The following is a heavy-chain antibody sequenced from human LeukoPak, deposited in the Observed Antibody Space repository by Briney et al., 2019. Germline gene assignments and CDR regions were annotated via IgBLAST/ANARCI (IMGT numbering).Heavy chain of an antibody. Sequence: SETLSLTCAVYGGSISSYYWSWIRQPPGKGLEWIGYIYYSGSTNYNPSLKSRVTISVDTSKNQFSLKLSSVTAADTAVYYCAREGIAVAGAFDIWGQGTMVTVSS. J-gene: IGHJ3*02. D-gene: IGHD6-19*01. CDR1: GGSISSYY. CDR3: AREGIAVAGAFDI. V-gene: IGHV4-59*01. CDR2: IYYSGST.